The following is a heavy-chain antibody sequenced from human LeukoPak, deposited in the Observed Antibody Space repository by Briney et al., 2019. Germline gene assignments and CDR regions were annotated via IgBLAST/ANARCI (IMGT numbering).Heavy chain of an antibody. CDR3: ARGGQLWFGELFKVNCFDP. CDR2: INHSGST. J-gene: IGHJ5*02. D-gene: IGHD3-10*01. CDR1: GGSFSGYY. Sequence: PSETLSLTCAVYGGSFSGYYWSWIRQPPGKGLEWIGEINHSGSTNYNPSLKSRVTISVDTSKNQFSLKLSSVTAADTAVYYCARGGQLWFGELFKVNCFDPWGQGTLVTVSS. V-gene: IGHV4-34*01.